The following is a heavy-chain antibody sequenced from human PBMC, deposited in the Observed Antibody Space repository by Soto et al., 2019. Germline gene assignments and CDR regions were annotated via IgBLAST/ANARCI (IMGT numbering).Heavy chain of an antibody. CDR1: GFTFSSFA. D-gene: IGHD2-15*01. J-gene: IGHJ4*02. V-gene: IGHV3-23*01. CDR2: IGARGDIT. Sequence: GGSLRLSCAASGFTFSSFAMSWVRQAPGKGLEWVSVIGARGDITYYVDSVRGRFTISRDSSKNTLYLQMNSLRAEDTAVYYCTKANRYCSGANCFTFDYWGLGTLVTVSS. CDR3: TKANRYCSGANCFTFDY.